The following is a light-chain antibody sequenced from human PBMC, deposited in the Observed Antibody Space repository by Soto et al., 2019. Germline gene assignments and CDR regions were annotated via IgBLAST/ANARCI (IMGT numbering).Light chain of an antibody. J-gene: IGKJ4*01. CDR2: AAS. CDR3: QRYYTALLT. CDR1: QGISNY. V-gene: IGKV1-27*01. Sequence: DIQMTQSPSSLSASVGDRVTITCRASQGISNYLDWYQQKPGKVPKVLISAASTLQSGVPSRFSSSGSGTDFPLTIRTLQPEAAATDHCQRYYTALLTFGGGTQVEIK.